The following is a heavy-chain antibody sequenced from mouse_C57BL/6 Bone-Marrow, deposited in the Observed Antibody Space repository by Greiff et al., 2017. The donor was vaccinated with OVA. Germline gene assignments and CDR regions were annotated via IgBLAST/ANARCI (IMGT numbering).Heavy chain of an antibody. Sequence: DVKLVESGGDLVKPGGSLKLSCAASGFTFSSYGMSWVRQTPDKRLEWVATISSGGSYTYYPDSVKGRFTISRDNAKNTLYLQMSSLKSEDTAMYYCARRDGNYVGYYFDYWGQGTTLTVSS. CDR3: ARRDGNYVGYYFDY. D-gene: IGHD2-1*01. V-gene: IGHV5-6*02. CDR1: GFTFSSYG. CDR2: ISSGGSYT. J-gene: IGHJ2*01.